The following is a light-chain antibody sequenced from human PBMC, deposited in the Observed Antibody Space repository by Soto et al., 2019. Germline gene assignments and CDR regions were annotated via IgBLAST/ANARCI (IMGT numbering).Light chain of an antibody. CDR3: QQSTNWPSST. J-gene: IGKJ5*01. V-gene: IGKV3-11*01. Sequence: EVVLTQSPATLSLSPGERATLSCRASQSVRTYLAWYQQKPGQAPRLLIHDASSRATGIPARFSGSGSGTDFTLTISSLEPEDFAVYYCQQSTNWPSSTFGQGTRLEI. CDR2: DAS. CDR1: QSVRTY.